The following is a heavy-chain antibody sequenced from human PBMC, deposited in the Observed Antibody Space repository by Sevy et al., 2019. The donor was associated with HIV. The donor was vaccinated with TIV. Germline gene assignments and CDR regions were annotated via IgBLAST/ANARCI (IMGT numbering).Heavy chain of an antibody. CDR1: GFTFNSYS. CDR3: ARKYDSSGYFDY. V-gene: IGHV3-30*14. J-gene: IGHJ4*02. Sequence: GGSLRLSCAASGFTFNSYSMHWIRQAPGKGLEWVATISFDGNNRHYADSVKGRFTISRDDSKNSLYLQLNSLRAEDTAIYYCARKYDSSGYFDYWGQGTLVTVSS. CDR2: ISFDGNNR. D-gene: IGHD3-22*01.